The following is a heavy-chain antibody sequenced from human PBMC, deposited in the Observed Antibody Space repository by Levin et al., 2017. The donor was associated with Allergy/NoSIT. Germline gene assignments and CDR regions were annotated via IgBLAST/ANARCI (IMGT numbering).Heavy chain of an antibody. CDR1: GFTFSSYG. V-gene: IGHV3-30*18. CDR2: ISYDGSNK. Sequence: PGGSLRLSCAASGFTFSSYGMHWVRQAPGKGLEWVAVISYDGSNKYYADSVKGRFTISRDNSKNTLYLQMNSLRAEDTAVYYCAKDGIGQYYDILTGYYLPDYWGQGTLVTVSS. CDR3: AKDGIGQYYDILTGYYLPDY. J-gene: IGHJ4*02. D-gene: IGHD3-9*01.